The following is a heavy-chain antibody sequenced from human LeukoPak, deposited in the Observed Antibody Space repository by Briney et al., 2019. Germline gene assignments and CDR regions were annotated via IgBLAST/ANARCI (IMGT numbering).Heavy chain of an antibody. CDR1: GLTFSSYA. Sequence: GRSLRLSCAASGLTFSSYAMSWVRQAPGKGLEWVSVISGSGGSTYYADSVKGRFTISRDNSKNTLYLQMNSLRAEDTAVYYCATRGDKYYFDYWGQGTLVTVSS. CDR3: ATRGDKYYFDY. D-gene: IGHD3-10*01. V-gene: IGHV3-23*01. CDR2: ISGSGGST. J-gene: IGHJ4*02.